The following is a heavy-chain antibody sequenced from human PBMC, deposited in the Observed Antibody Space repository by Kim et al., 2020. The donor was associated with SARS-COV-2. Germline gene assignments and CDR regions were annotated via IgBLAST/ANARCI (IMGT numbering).Heavy chain of an antibody. CDR1: GFTFSSYS. CDR3: ARDMGSSSRYSAFDY. J-gene: IGHJ4*02. V-gene: IGHV3-21*01. Sequence: GGSLRLSCAASGFTFSSYSMNWVRQAPGKGLEWVSSISSSSSYIYYADSVKGRFTISRDNAKNSLYLQMNSLRAEDTAVYYCARDMGSSSRYSAFDYWGQGTLVTVSS. D-gene: IGHD6-13*01. CDR2: ISSSSSYI.